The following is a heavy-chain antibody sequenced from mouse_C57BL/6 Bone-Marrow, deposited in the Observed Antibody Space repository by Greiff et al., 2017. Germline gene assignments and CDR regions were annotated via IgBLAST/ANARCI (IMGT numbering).Heavy chain of an antibody. Sequence: QVQLQQSGAELVKPGASVKISCKASGYAFSSYWMNWVKQRPGKGLEWIGQIYPGDGDTNYNGKFQGKATLTADKSSSTAYMQLSSLTSEDSAVYFCARSERGIYYYGSSSYYAMDYWGQGTSVTVSS. CDR2: IYPGDGDT. CDR3: ARSERGIYYYGSSSYYAMDY. D-gene: IGHD1-1*01. J-gene: IGHJ4*01. CDR1: GYAFSSYW. V-gene: IGHV1-80*01.